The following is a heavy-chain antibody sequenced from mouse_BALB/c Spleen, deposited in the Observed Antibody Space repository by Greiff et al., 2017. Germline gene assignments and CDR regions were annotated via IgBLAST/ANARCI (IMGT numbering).Heavy chain of an antibody. Sequence: EVQLQQSGPGLVKPSQSLSLTCTVTGYSITSDYAWNWIRQFPGNKLEWMGYISYSGSTSYNPSLKSRISITRDTSKNQFFLQLNSVTTEDTATYYCAKGSPLFAYWGQGTLVTVSA. CDR2: ISYSGST. V-gene: IGHV3-2*02. J-gene: IGHJ3*01. CDR1: GYSITSDYA. CDR3: AKGSPLFAY.